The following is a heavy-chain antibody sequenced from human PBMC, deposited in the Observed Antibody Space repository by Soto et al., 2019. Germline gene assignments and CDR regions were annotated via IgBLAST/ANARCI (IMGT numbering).Heavy chain of an antibody. CDR1: GGTFSSYA. J-gene: IGHJ5*02. D-gene: IGHD3-22*01. CDR2: IIPIFGTA. Sequence: QVQLVQSGAEVKKPGSSVKVYCKASGGTFSSYAISWVRQAPGQGLEWMGGIIPIFGTANYAQKFQGRVTITADESTSTAYMELSSLRSEDTAVYYCARAFLEYYYDSSGYQTRFDPWGQGTLVTVSS. V-gene: IGHV1-69*01. CDR3: ARAFLEYYYDSSGYQTRFDP.